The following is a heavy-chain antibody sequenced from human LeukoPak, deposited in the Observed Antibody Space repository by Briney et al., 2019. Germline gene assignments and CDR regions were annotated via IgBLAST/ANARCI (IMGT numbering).Heavy chain of an antibody. J-gene: IGHJ4*02. V-gene: IGHV1-69*06. CDR3: ARDLSDTAMVTGFDY. Sequence: ASVKVSCKASGGTFSSYAISWVRQAPGQGLEWMGGIIPIFGTANYAQKFQGRVTITADKSTSTAYMELSSLRSEDTAVYYCARDLSDTAMVTGFDYWGQGTLVTVSS. CDR2: IIPIFGTA. CDR1: GGTFSSYA. D-gene: IGHD5-18*01.